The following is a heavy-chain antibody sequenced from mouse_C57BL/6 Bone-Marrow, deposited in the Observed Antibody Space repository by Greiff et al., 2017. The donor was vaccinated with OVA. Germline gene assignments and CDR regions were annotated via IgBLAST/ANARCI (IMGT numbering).Heavy chain of an antibody. CDR1: GFTFSDYY. J-gene: IGHJ1*03. Sequence: EVQGVESGGGLVQPGGSLKLSCAASGFTFSDYYMYWVRQTPEKRLEWVAYISNGGGSTYYPDTVKGRFTISRDNAKNTLYLQMSRLKSEDTAMYYCGPSLLRYGYWYFDVWGTGTTVTVSS. V-gene: IGHV5-12*01. CDR2: ISNGGGST. D-gene: IGHD1-1*01. CDR3: GPSLLRYGYWYFDV.